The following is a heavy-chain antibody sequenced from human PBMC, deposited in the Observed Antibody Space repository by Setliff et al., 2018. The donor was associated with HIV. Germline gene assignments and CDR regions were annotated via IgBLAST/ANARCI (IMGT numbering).Heavy chain of an antibody. CDR2: INGDGSFT. D-gene: IGHD3-16*01. Sequence: LRLSCAGSGFTFSSSWMHWVRQAPGKGLVWVSRINGDGSFTVYADSVKGRFTISRDNSKNTLYLQMNSVRGEDTAVYYCTSWGVPRDGFDIWGHGTKVTVSS. CDR1: GFTFSSSW. CDR3: TSWGVPRDGFDI. J-gene: IGHJ3*02. V-gene: IGHV3-74*01.